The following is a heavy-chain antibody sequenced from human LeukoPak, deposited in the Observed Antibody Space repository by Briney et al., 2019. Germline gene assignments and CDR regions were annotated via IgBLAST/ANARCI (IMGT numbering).Heavy chain of an antibody. V-gene: IGHV1-8*01. CDR1: GYTFTSYD. D-gene: IGHD2-21*02. CDR3: ARVGVTTDNWFDP. J-gene: IGHJ5*02. Sequence: GASVKVSCKASGYTFTSYDINWVRQATGQWLEWMGWMNPNSGDTRYAQKFQGRVTMTRNTSLTTAYMELSSLRSDDTAVYYCARVGVTTDNWFDPWGQGTLVTVAS. CDR2: MNPNSGDT.